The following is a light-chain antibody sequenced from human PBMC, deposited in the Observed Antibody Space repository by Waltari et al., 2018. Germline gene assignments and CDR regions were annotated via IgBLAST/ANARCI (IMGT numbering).Light chain of an antibody. CDR1: WSNIGNNY. CDR2: VTN. Sequence: QSVLTQPPSVSAAPGQKVTISCSGSWSNIGNNYVSWYQQFPGAAPKLLMFVTNKRTSGIPDRFSGSKSGTSATLGITGLQTGDEADYYCGTWDNSLNAVVFGGGTKLTVL. V-gene: IGLV1-51*02. J-gene: IGLJ2*01. CDR3: GTWDNSLNAVV.